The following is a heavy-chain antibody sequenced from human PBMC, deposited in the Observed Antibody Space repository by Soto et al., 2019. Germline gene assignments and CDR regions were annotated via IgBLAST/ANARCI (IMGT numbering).Heavy chain of an antibody. CDR1: RRSICSRIYY. D-gene: IGHD3-9*01. V-gene: IGHV4-39*01. CDR3: ARYDNLTGYYGTFDP. Sequence: LSRAGTVSRRSICSRIYYCGWIRHPPGKKLEWIGSIYYSGNTYYNPSLKSRVTMSVDASKNQFSLKLRSVTAADAAVYYCARYDNLTGYYGTFDPWGQGTLVTVSS. CDR2: IYYSGNT. J-gene: IGHJ5*02.